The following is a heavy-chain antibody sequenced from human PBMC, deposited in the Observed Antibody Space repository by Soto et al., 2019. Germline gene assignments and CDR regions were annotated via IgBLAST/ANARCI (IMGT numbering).Heavy chain of an antibody. CDR3: ARDRGDDYSNNNWFDP. Sequence: SETLSLTFTVSGGSISGGGYYWSWIRQHPGKGLEWIGYIYYSGSTYYNPSLKSRVTISVDTSKNQFSLKLSSVTAADTAVYYCARDRGDDYSNNNWFDPWGQGTLVTVSS. V-gene: IGHV4-31*03. CDR2: IYYSGST. D-gene: IGHD4-4*01. CDR1: GGSISGGGYY. J-gene: IGHJ5*02.